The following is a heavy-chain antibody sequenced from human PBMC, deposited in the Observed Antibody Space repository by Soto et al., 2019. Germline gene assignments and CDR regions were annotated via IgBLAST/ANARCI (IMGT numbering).Heavy chain of an antibody. V-gene: IGHV4-39*01. D-gene: IGHD3-10*01. Sequence: QLQLQESGPGLVKPSETLSLTCTVSGGSISSSSHYWGWIRQPPGKGLEWIGSIYYSATTYFNPSLKSRVTISVDTSKNQFSLKLSSVTAADTAVYFCARLTLLWFGPDAFDIWGQGTMVTVSS. J-gene: IGHJ3*02. CDR1: GGSISSSSHY. CDR3: ARLTLLWFGPDAFDI. CDR2: IYYSATT.